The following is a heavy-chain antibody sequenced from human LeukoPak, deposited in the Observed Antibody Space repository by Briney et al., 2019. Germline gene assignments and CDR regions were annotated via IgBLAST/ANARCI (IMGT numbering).Heavy chain of an antibody. Sequence: GGTLRLSCAASGFTFSNYAMSWVRQAPGKGLEWVSVISGSGGSTYYADSVKGRFTISRDNSKNTLYLQMNSLRAEDTAVYYCAKDPIAGTTGPNDYWGQGTLVTVSS. J-gene: IGHJ4*02. CDR1: GFTFSNYA. CDR3: AKDPIAGTTGPNDY. CDR2: ISGSGGST. D-gene: IGHD1-7*01. V-gene: IGHV3-23*01.